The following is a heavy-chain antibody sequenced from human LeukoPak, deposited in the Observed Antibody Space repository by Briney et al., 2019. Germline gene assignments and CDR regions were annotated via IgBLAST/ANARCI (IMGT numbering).Heavy chain of an antibody. CDR1: GGTFSSYA. CDR2: IIPIFGTA. Sequence: SVKVSCKASGGTFSSYAISWVRQAPGQGLEWMGGIIPIFGTANYAQKFQGRVTMTEDTSTDTAYMELSSLRSEDTAVYYCARGVGSSRTLDPWAEYFQHWGQGTLVTVSS. J-gene: IGHJ1*01. CDR3: ARGVGSSRTLDPWAEYFQH. V-gene: IGHV1-69*06. D-gene: IGHD6-6*01.